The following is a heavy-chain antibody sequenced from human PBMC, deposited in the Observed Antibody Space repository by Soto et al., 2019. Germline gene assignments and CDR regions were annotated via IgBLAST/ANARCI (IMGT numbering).Heavy chain of an antibody. CDR3: AAGDSSGYYGG. CDR1: GFTFTSSA. J-gene: IGHJ4*02. Sequence: ASVKVSCQASGFTFTSSAVQWVRQARGQRLEWIGWIVVGSGNTNYAQKFQERVTITRDMSTSTAYMELSNLRSEDTAVYYCAAGDSSGYYGGWGQGTQVTVAS. CDR2: IVVGSGNT. V-gene: IGHV1-58*01. D-gene: IGHD3-22*01.